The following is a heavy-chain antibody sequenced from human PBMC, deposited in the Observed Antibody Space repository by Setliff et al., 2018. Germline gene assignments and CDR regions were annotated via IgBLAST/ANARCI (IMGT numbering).Heavy chain of an antibody. CDR1: GYTFTSYA. V-gene: IGHV1-3*01. J-gene: IGHJ6*03. CDR3: ARGPSFWSGDYMDV. D-gene: IGHD3-3*01. Sequence: GASVKVSCKASGYTFTSYAMHWVRQAPGQRLEWMGWINAGNGNTKYSQKFQGRVTITRDTSTSTAYMELRSLRSDDTAVYYCARGPSFWSGDYMDVWGKGTTVTVSS. CDR2: INAGNGNT.